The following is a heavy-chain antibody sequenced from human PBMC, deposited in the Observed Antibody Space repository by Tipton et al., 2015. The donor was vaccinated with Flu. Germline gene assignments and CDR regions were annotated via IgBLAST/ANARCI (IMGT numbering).Heavy chain of an antibody. V-gene: IGHV3-7*03. J-gene: IGHJ3*02. Sequence: SLRLSCTASGFTSSLYWMTWVRQAPGKGLEWVANIKQDGSQRYYVDSVKGRFSISRDNAKSSIYLQMNSLRVEDTAVYYCARVPEWLGYGFDIWGQGTLVTVSP. D-gene: IGHD3-3*01. CDR1: GFTSSLYW. CDR3: ARVPEWLGYGFDI. CDR2: IKQDGSQR.